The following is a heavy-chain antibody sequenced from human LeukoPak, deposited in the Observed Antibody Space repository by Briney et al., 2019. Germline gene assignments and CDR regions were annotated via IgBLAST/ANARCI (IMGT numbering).Heavy chain of an antibody. CDR2: INHSGST. CDR1: GGSFSGYY. V-gene: IGHV4-34*01. Sequence: PSETLSLTCAVYGGSFSGYYWSWIRQPPGKGLEWIGEINHSGSTNYNPSLKSRVTISVDTSKNQFSLKLSSVTAADTAVYYCARHDRDFWSGPNDAFDIWGQGTMVTVSS. D-gene: IGHD3-3*01. CDR3: ARHDRDFWSGPNDAFDI. J-gene: IGHJ3*02.